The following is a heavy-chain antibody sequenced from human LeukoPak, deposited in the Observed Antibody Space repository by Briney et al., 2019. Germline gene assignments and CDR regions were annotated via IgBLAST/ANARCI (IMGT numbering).Heavy chain of an antibody. CDR3: ARDWGYSYGYALDY. CDR1: GFTFSSYD. J-gene: IGHJ4*02. D-gene: IGHD5-18*01. V-gene: IGHV3-13*01. CDR2: IGTAGDT. Sequence: GGSRRLSCAASGFTFSSYDMHWVRQATGKGLEWVSAIGTAGDTYYPGSVKGRFTISRDNAKNSLYLQMNSLRAEDTAVYYCARDWGYSYGYALDYWGQGTLVTVSS.